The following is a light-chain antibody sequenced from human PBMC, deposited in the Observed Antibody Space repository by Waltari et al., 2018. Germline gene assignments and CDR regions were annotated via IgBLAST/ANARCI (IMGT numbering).Light chain of an antibody. J-gene: IGKJ2*01. CDR2: WAS. CDR3: QQYYSTPYT. V-gene: IGKV4-1*01. CDR1: QSVLSSSNNKNY. Sequence: DIVMTQSPDSLAVSLGERATINCKSSQSVLSSSNNKNYLAWYQQKPGQPPKLLIYWASTRESGVPDRFSGSGSGTDFTLTISSLQAEDVAVYYCQQYYSTPYTFGQGTKPEIE.